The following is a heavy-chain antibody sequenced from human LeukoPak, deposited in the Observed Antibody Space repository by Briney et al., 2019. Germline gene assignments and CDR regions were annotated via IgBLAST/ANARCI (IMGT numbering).Heavy chain of an antibody. Sequence: SETLSLTCAVYGGSFSGYYWSWIRQPPGKGLEWIGEINHSGSTNYNPSLKSRVTISVDTSKNQFSLKLGSVTAADTAVYYCARSYCSSTSCLSDYWGQGTLVTVSS. D-gene: IGHD2-2*01. CDR3: ARSYCSSTSCLSDY. J-gene: IGHJ4*02. CDR2: INHSGST. CDR1: GGSFSGYY. V-gene: IGHV4-34*01.